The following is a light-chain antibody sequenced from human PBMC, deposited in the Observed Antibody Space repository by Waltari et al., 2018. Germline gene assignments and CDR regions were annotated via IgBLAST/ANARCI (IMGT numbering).Light chain of an antibody. CDR3: AAWDDSLRGYV. J-gene: IGLJ1*01. CDR2: TNN. Sequence: QSVLTQPPSASGTPGQRVTISCSGSSSHIGSNTVNWYQQHPGTAPKLLIYTNNQRPSGVPDRFSGSKSGTSASLAISGLQSGDEADYYCAAWDDSLRGYVFGTGTKVTVL. CDR1: SSHIGSNT. V-gene: IGLV1-44*01.